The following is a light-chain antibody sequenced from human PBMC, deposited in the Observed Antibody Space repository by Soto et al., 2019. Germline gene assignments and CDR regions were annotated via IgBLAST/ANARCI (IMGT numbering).Light chain of an antibody. CDR2: ETS. Sequence: EIVMTQSPGTLSVSPGERATLSCRASQNIRSNLDWYQQKPGQAPRLLIYETSTRAPGIPARFSGSGSGTEFNLTISSLQSEDFAVYHCQQYNNWPPFTFGPGTKVDIK. CDR3: QQYNNWPPFT. CDR1: QNIRSN. V-gene: IGKV3-15*01. J-gene: IGKJ3*01.